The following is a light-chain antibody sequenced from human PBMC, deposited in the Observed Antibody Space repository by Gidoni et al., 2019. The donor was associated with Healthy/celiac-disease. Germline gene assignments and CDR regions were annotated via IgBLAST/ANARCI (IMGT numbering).Light chain of an antibody. J-gene: IGKJ1*01. CDR1: QSVSSSY. CDR3: QQHGSSPPWT. Sequence: EIVLTQSPGTLSLAPGERATLSCRASQSVSSSYLAWYQQKPGQAPRLLIYGAASRATGIPARFSGSGSGTDFSPTIIRLVPEDFAVYYCQQHGSSPPWTFGQXTKVEIK. V-gene: IGKV3-20*01. CDR2: GAA.